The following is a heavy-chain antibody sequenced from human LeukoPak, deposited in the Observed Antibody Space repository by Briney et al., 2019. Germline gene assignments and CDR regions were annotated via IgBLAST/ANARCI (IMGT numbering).Heavy chain of an antibody. D-gene: IGHD1-7*01. CDR2: ISSSSSTI. V-gene: IGHV3-48*01. Sequence: GGSLRLSCAASGFTFSNYNMNWVRQAPGKGLECIAYISSSSSTIYYADSVKGRFTITRDNAKNSLFLHMNSLRAEDTALYYCARENFADLFDFWGQGALVTVSS. J-gene: IGHJ4*02. CDR3: ARENFADLFDF. CDR1: GFTFSNYN.